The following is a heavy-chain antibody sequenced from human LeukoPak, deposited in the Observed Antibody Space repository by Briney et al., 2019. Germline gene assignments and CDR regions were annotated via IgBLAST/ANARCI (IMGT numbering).Heavy chain of an antibody. CDR2: IRYNGNT. D-gene: IGHD6-19*01. CDR1: GGSIIGYW. CDR3: ARYAALSGPNWLDP. Sequence: PSETLSLTCTVSGGSIIGYWWSWIRQPPGKGLEWIGNIRYNGNTYSNPSLKSRVTISVNTSKNRFSVKLSSVTAADPAMYYCARYAALSGPNWLDPWGRGTLVTVSS. V-gene: IGHV4-59*01. J-gene: IGHJ5*02.